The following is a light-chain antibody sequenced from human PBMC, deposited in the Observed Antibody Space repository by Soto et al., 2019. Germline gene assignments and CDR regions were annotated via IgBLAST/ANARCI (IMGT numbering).Light chain of an antibody. V-gene: IGKV3-20*01. Sequence: EVVLTQSPERLSLSPGETATVSCRSSQSLRATYVAWYQQRPGQAPRLLIYGASFRATGIPARFSGRGSGTDFTLSISRLEPEDFAVYYCQQYVTSPRTFGQGTKVDIK. J-gene: IGKJ1*01. CDR2: GAS. CDR3: QQYVTSPRT. CDR1: QSLRATY.